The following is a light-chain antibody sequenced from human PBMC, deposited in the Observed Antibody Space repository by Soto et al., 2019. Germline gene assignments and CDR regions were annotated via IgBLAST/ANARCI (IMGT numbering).Light chain of an antibody. Sequence: DILLTQTPHSLSVIPGQAASISCTSAQRLWRNDGKTYVFWYLHKPVHPPQLLIYEVAKRFCGVPDRFGGSGSGTDFTLQISRVAAEDVGTYYCLQSLRLPVTFGQGTRLEI. CDR2: EVA. V-gene: IGKV2D-29*01. CDR3: LQSLRLPVT. CDR1: QRLWRNDGKTY. J-gene: IGKJ5*01.